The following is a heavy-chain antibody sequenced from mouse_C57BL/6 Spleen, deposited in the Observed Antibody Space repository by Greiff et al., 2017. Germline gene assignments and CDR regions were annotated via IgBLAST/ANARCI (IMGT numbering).Heavy chain of an antibody. D-gene: IGHD2-3*01. CDR3: ARDQGIYDGPTRAMDY. J-gene: IGHJ4*01. V-gene: IGHV5-16*01. Sequence: EVNLVESEGGLVQPGSSMKLSCTASGFTFSDYYMAWVRQVPEKGLEWVANINYDGSSTYYLDSLKSRFIISRDNAKNILYLQMSSLKSEDTATYYCARDQGIYDGPTRAMDYWGQGTSVTVSS. CDR2: INYDGSST. CDR1: GFTFSDYY.